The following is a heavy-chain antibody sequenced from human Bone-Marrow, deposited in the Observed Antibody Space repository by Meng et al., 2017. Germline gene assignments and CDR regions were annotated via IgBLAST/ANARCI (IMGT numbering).Heavy chain of an antibody. V-gene: IGHV3-33*08. D-gene: IGHD4-17*01. CDR1: GFTFSSYE. CDR2: IWYDGSNK. J-gene: IGHJ4*02. CDR3: ARDFFYGDYDGGGFFDY. Sequence: GGSLRLSCAASGFTFSSYEMNWVRQAPGKGLEWVAVIWYDGSNKYYADSVKGRFTISRDNSKNTLYLQMNSLRAEDTAVYYCARDFFYGDYDGGGFFDYWGQGTLVTVSS.